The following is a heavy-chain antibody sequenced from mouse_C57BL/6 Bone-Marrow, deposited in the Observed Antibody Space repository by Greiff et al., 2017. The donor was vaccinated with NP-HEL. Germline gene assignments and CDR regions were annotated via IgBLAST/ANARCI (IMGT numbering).Heavy chain of an antibody. CDR3: ARDTLVGYFDV. CDR2: ISDGGSYT. Sequence: EVKVVESGGGLVKPGGSLKLSCAASGFTFSSYAMSWVRQTPEKRLEWVATISDGGSYTYYPDNVKGRFTISRDNAKNNLYLQMSHLKSEDTAMYYCARDTLVGYFDVWGTGTTVTVSS. V-gene: IGHV5-4*01. J-gene: IGHJ1*03. CDR1: GFTFSSYA.